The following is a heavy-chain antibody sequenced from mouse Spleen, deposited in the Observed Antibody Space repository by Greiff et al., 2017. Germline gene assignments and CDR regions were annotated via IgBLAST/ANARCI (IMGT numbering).Heavy chain of an antibody. CDR2: INPGSGGT. CDR3: AREGNWDEGFDY. Sequence: QVQLQQSGAELVRPGTSVKVSCKASGYAFTNYLIEWVKQRPGQGLEWIGVINPGSGGTNYNEKFKGKATLTADKSSSTAYMQLSSLTSEDSAVYFCAREGNWDEGFDYWGQGTTLTVSS. D-gene: IGHD4-1*01. V-gene: IGHV1-54*01. CDR1: GYAFTNYL. J-gene: IGHJ2*01.